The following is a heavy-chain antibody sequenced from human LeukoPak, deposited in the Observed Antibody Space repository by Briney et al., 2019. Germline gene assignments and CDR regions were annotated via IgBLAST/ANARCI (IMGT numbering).Heavy chain of an antibody. CDR2: IYTSGST. D-gene: IGHD2-21*02. CDR3: ARTYMTSARFDP. CDR1: GGSISSYY. J-gene: IGHJ5*02. V-gene: IGHV4-4*07. Sequence: SETLSLTCTVSGGSISSYYRSWIRQPAGKGLEWIGRIYTSGSTNYNPSLKSRVTMSVDTSKNQFSLKLRYVTAADTAVYYCARTYMTSARFDPWGQGTLVTVSS.